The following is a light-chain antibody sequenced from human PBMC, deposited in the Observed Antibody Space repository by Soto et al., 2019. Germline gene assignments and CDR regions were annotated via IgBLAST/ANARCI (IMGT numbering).Light chain of an antibody. CDR3: QQSYSTPPDT. Sequence: DIQMTQSPSSLSASVGDRVTITCRASQSISKYLNWYQQKPGQAPNLLIYAASTLQSGVPSRFXGSASGTDFTLTISSLQPEDFATYYCQQSYSTPPDTFGQGTKLEIK. V-gene: IGKV1-39*01. CDR2: AAS. J-gene: IGKJ2*01. CDR1: QSISKY.